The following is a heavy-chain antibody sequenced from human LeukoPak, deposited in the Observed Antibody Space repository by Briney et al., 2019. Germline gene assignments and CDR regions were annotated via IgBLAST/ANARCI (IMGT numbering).Heavy chain of an antibody. CDR1: GYTFSTST. J-gene: IGHJ4*02. V-gene: IGHV1-3*01. CDR3: AKGYNYGSWRVDY. D-gene: IGHD3-10*01. Sequence: GASVKVSCEASGYTFSTSTMHWVRQVPGQRLEWMGCINAGNDNTKFSERFQGRVTITRDTSASTVYMELSSLSSEDTAVYYCAKGYNYGSWRVDYWGQGTLVTVSS. CDR2: INAGNDNT.